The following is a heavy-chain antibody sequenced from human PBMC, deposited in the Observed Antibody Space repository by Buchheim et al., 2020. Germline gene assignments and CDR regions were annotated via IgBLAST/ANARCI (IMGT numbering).Heavy chain of an antibody. CDR3: ARHTGFDSGLDV. V-gene: IGHV3-7*01. J-gene: IGHJ6*02. Sequence: EVQLAVSGGGLVQPGGSLRLSCIGSGFTFNRYWMTWVRQAPGKGLEWVATIKQDGTEKNYVNSVKGRVIASRENAKNSAFLHMSSLADEDTAVYYCARHTGFDSGLDVWGQGT. CDR1: GFTFNRYW. CDR2: IKQDGTEK. D-gene: IGHD5-12*01.